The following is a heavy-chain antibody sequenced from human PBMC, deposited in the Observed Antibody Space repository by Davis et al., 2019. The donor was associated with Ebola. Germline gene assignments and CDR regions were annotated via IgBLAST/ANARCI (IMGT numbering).Heavy chain of an antibody. V-gene: IGHV3-9*01. D-gene: IGHD5-18*01. CDR2: ISWNSDNI. J-gene: IGHJ3*02. CDR3: AKLGGSYGAFDI. Sequence: SLKISCAASGFTFDDYAMHWVRQPPGKGLEWVSSISWNSDNIAYADSVKGRFTISRDNAKNSLYLQMNSLRAEDTALYYCAKLGGSYGAFDIWGQGTMVTVSS. CDR1: GFTFDDYA.